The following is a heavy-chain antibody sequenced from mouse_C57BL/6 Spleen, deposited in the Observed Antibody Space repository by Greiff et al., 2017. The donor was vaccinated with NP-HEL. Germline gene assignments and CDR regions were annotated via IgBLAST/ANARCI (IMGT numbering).Heavy chain of an antibody. D-gene: IGHD1-1*01. CDR3: ARPLRYYYAMDY. V-gene: IGHV1-82*01. CDR1: GYAFSSSW. Sequence: QVQLQQSGPELVKPGASVKISCKASGYAFSSSWMNWVKQRPGKGLEWIGRIYPGDGDTNYNGKFKGKATLTADKSSSTAYMQLSSLTSEDSAVYFCARPLRYYYAMDYWGQGTSVTVSS. J-gene: IGHJ4*01. CDR2: IYPGDGDT.